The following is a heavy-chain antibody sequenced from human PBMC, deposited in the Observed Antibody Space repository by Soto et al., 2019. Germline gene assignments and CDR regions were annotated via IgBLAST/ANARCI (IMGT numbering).Heavy chain of an antibody. V-gene: IGHV3-9*01. J-gene: IGHJ6*03. CDR1: GFTFDDYA. D-gene: IGHD2-2*01. Sequence: GGSLRLSCAASGFTFDDYAMHWVRQAPGKGLEWVSGISWNSGSIGYADSVKGRLTISRDNAKNSLYLQMNSLRAEDTALYYCAKDMGPVVVPAAMVYYYYYMDVWGKGTTVTVSS. CDR2: ISWNSGSI. CDR3: AKDMGPVVVPAAMVYYYYYMDV.